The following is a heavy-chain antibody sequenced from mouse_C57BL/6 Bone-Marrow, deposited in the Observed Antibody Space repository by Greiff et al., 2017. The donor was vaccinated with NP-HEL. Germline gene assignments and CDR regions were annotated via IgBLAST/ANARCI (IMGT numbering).Heavy chain of an antibody. J-gene: IGHJ3*01. CDR2: IRNKANGYTT. CDR3: ARSLLIYYYGSFAY. D-gene: IGHD1-1*01. V-gene: IGHV7-3*01. CDR1: GFTFTDYY. Sequence: EVQGVESGGGLVQPGGSLSLSCAASGFTFTDYYMSWVRQPPGKALEWLGFIRNKANGYTTEYSASVKGRFTISRDNSQSILYLQMNALRAEDSATYYCARSLLIYYYGSFAYWGQGTLVTVSA.